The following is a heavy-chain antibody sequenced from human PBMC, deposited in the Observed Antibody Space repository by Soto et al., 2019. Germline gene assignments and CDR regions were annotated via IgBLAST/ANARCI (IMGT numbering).Heavy chain of an antibody. Sequence: EVQLLESGGGLVQPGGSLRLSCAASGFTFSSYAMSWVRQAPGKGLEWVSAISGSGGSTYYADSVKGRFTISRDNSTTTMYLQMNGLRAEDTAVYYCAKGTRRDGYNRKFYYWGQGTLVTVSS. CDR1: GFTFSSYA. CDR2: ISGSGGST. D-gene: IGHD5-12*01. V-gene: IGHV3-23*01. J-gene: IGHJ4*02. CDR3: AKGTRRDGYNRKFYY.